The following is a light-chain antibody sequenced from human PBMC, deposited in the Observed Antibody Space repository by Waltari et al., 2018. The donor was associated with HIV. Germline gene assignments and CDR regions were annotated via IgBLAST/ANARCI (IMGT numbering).Light chain of an antibody. J-gene: IGLJ2*01. CDR2: TNN. CDR1: SSTIGGNP. Sequence: QSVLTQPPSASGTPGQRVTISCSGSSSTIGGNPVNWFQQLPGTAPKLLIYTNNQRPSGVPDRFSGSKSGTSASLAISGLQSEDEADYYCAAWDDSLNGVVFGGGTKLTVL. CDR3: AAWDDSLNGVV. V-gene: IGLV1-44*01.